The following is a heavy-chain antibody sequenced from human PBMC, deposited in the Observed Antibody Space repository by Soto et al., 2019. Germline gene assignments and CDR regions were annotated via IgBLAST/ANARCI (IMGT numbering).Heavy chain of an antibody. CDR2: IVVGSGNT. D-gene: IGHD3-10*01. CDR3: AAADYYGSGSYRRDYYYYGMDV. CDR1: GFTFTSSA. J-gene: IGHJ6*02. Sequence: SVKVSCKASGFTFTSSAMQWVRQARGQRLEWIGWIVVGSGNTNYAQKFQERVTITRDMSTSTAYMELSSLRSEDTALYYCAAADYYGSGSYRRDYYYYGMDVWGQ. V-gene: IGHV1-58*02.